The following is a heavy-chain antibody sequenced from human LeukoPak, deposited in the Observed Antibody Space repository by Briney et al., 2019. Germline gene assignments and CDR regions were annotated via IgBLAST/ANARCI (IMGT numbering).Heavy chain of an antibody. J-gene: IGHJ6*03. CDR3: AKGSGSEAQYYYSSMDV. CDR2: IRYDGSNK. Sequence: GGSLRLSCAASGFTFSSYGMHWVRQAPGKGLEWVAFIRYDGSNKYYADSVKGRFTISRDNSKNTLYLHVNSLRPEDTAVYYCAKGSGSEAQYYYSSMDVWGKGSTVT. D-gene: IGHD5-12*01. CDR1: GFTFSSYG. V-gene: IGHV3-30*02.